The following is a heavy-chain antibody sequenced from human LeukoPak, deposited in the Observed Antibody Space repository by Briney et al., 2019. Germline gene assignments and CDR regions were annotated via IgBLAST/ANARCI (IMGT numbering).Heavy chain of an antibody. CDR1: GFTVSSNY. J-gene: IGHJ6*03. CDR3: AREQLGPYYYYMDV. CDR2: IYSGGST. D-gene: IGHD6-13*01. Sequence: GGSLGLSCAASGFTVSSNYMSWVRQAPGKGLEWVSVIYSGGSTYYADSVKGRFTISRDNSKNTLYLQMNSLRAEDTAVYYCAREQLGPYYYYMDVWGKGTTVTVSS. V-gene: IGHV3-53*01.